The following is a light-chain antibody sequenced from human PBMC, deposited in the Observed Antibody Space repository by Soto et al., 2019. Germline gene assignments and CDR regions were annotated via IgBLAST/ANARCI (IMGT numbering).Light chain of an antibody. J-gene: IGKJ2*01. V-gene: IGKV1-39*01. CDR1: QSISSY. CDR2: AAS. Sequence: DIQMTQSPSSLSASVGDRVTLTCRASQSISSYLNWYQQKPGRAPKLLIYAASTLQSGVPSRFSGSGSGTDFTLTISSLQPEDFAAYYWQQSFSNPYTFGQGTKLEIK. CDR3: QQSFSNPYT.